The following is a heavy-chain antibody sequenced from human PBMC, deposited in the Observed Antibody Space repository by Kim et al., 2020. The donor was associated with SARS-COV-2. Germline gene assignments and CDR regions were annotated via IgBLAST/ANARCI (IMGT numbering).Heavy chain of an antibody. D-gene: IGHD3-10*01. CDR1: GFTFSSYW. CDR2: IKQDGSEK. Sequence: GGSLRLSCAVSGFTFSSYWMSWVRQAPGKGLEWVANIKQDGSEKYYVYSVKGRFTTSSDNAKNSLYLQMNSLRAEDTAEYYCARGGSVRGLHLGYWGQG. CDR3: ARGGSVRGLHLGY. V-gene: IGHV3-7*01. J-gene: IGHJ4*02.